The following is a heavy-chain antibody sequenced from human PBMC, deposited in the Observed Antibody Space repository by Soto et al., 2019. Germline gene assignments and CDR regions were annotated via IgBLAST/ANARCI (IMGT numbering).Heavy chain of an antibody. V-gene: IGHV1-3*01. CDR2: INAGNGNT. D-gene: IGHD6-19*01. CDR1: GYTFTSYY. CDR3: ARSIAVAGTFDY. J-gene: IGHJ4*02. Sequence: ASVKVSCKASGYTFTSYYMHWVRQAPGQGLEWMGWINAGNGNTKYSQKFQGRVTITRDTSASTAYMELSSLRSEDTAVYYCARSIAVAGTFDYWGQGTLVTVSS.